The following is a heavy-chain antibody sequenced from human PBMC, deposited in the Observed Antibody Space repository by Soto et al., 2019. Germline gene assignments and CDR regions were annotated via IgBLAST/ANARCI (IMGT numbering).Heavy chain of an antibody. V-gene: IGHV1-18*01. CDR3: ARDVWAPEWCGMPGYFDC. CDR1: GYTFTSYG. D-gene: IGHD3-10*01. CDR2: ISAYNGNT. Sequence: QVQLVQSGAEVKKPGASVKVSCKASGYTFTSYGISWVRQAPGQGLEWMGWISAYNGNTNYAQKLQGRVTMTTDTXTXPXXMERGSRRSDDRAVYHCARDVWAPEWCGMPGYFDCWGQGTLVTVSS. J-gene: IGHJ4*02.